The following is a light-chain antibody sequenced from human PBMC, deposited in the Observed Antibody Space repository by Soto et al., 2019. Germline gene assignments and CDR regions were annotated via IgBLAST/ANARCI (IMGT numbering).Light chain of an antibody. CDR2: KAS. J-gene: IGKJ2*01. V-gene: IGKV1-5*03. CDR1: ESINNW. CDR3: QQYNSWAT. Sequence: DIQMTQSPSTLSASVGDRVTISCRASESINNWLAWYQQKPGKAPKLLIYKASNLETGVPSRFSGRGSGTEFTLTISSLQPDDFATYYCQQYNSWATFGQGTKLEIK.